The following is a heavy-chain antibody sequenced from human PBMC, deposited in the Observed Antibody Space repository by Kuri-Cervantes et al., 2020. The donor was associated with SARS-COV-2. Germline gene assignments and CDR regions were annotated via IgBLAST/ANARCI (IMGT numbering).Heavy chain of an antibody. CDR2: MNPNSGNT. Sequence: ASVKVSCKASGYTFTSYDINWVRQATGQGLEWMGWMNPNSGNTGYAQKFQGRVTITRNTSISTAYMELSSLRSEDTAVYYCAKSVPVWQQLPYNWFDPWGQGTLVTVSS. V-gene: IGHV1-8*03. J-gene: IGHJ5*02. D-gene: IGHD6-13*01. CDR3: AKSVPVWQQLPYNWFDP. CDR1: GYTFTSYD.